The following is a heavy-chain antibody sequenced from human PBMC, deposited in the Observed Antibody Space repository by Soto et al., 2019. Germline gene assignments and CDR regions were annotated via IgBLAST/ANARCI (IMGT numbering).Heavy chain of an antibody. J-gene: IGHJ4*02. Sequence: VASVKVSCKASGYTLTSYGISWVRQAPGQGLEWMGWISTYNGNTKYAHKIQDRVTMTTDTSTSTAYMELRSLRSDDTAVYYCAREYCSGGSCYGGDYWGQGALVTVS. CDR1: GYTLTSYG. D-gene: IGHD2-15*01. V-gene: IGHV1-18*01. CDR2: ISTYNGNT. CDR3: AREYCSGGSCYGGDY.